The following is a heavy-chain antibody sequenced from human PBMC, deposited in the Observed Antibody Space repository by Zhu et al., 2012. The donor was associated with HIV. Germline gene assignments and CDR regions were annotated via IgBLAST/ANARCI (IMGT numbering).Heavy chain of an antibody. D-gene: IGHD3-10*01. J-gene: IGHJ6*02. CDR1: GGSISSYY. V-gene: IGHV4-4*07. Sequence: QVQLQKSGPGLVKPSETLSLTCTVSGGSISSYYWSWIRQPAGKGLEWIGRIYTSGSTNYNPSLKSRVTMSVDTSKNQFSLKLSSVTAADTAVYYCARDLRFAGRAYGSGSYYNARPGGMDVWGQGTTVTVSS. CDR2: IYTSGST. CDR3: ARDLRFAGRAYGSGSYYNARPGGMDV.